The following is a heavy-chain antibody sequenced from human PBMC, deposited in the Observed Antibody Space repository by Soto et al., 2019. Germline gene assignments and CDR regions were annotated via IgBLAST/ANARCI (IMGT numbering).Heavy chain of an antibody. CDR1: GFTFSSYA. J-gene: IGHJ2*01. V-gene: IGHV3-30-3*01. CDR2: ISYDGSNK. CDR3: AREVIAARSSGYFDL. D-gene: IGHD6-6*01. Sequence: QVQLVESGGGVVQPGRSLRLSCAASGFTFSSYAMHWVRQAPGKGLEWVAVISYDGSNKYYADSVKGRLTISRDNSKNTLYLQMNSLRAEDTAVYYCAREVIAARSSGYFDLWGRGTLVTVSS.